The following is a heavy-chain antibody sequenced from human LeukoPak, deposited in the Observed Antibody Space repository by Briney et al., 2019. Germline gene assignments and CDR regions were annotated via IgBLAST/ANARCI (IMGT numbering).Heavy chain of an antibody. CDR3: AREREGPYGYLDY. V-gene: IGHV4-61*02. D-gene: IGHD4-17*01. CDR1: GVSISSASYY. Sequence: SETLSLTCTVSGVSISSASYYWSWIRQPAGKGLEWIGRIYISGSTNYKSSLKSRVTISLDTSKNQFSLKLSSVTAADTAVYYCAREREGPYGYLDYWGQGTLVIVSS. CDR2: IYISGST. J-gene: IGHJ4*02.